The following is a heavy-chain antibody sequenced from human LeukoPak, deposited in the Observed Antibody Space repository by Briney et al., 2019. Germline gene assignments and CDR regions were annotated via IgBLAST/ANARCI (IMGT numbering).Heavy chain of an antibody. CDR3: ARDHLTVGGTGSSDT. CDR2: IKQDGTEK. J-gene: IGHJ3*02. Sequence: GGSLRLSCAASGFTFSTYWMSWVRQAPGKGLEWVAVIKQDGTEKYYVDSVKGRFTISRDNAKNSLYLQMNSLTAEDTAVYYCARDHLTVGGTGSSDTWGQGAMVTVSS. V-gene: IGHV3-7*03. D-gene: IGHD4-23*01. CDR1: GFTFSTYW.